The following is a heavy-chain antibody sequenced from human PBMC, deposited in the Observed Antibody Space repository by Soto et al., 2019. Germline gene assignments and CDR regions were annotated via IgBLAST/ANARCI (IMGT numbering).Heavy chain of an antibody. Sequence: EVRLLESGGGLVQPGGSLRLSCAASGFTFSSYAMSWVRQAPGKGLEWVSAISGSGGSTYYADSVKGRFTISRDNSKNTLYLQMNSLRAEDTAVYYCAKDRYCSGGSCYSEWAFDIWGQGTMVTVSS. CDR2: ISGSGGST. CDR3: AKDRYCSGGSCYSEWAFDI. D-gene: IGHD2-15*01. J-gene: IGHJ3*02. V-gene: IGHV3-23*01. CDR1: GFTFSSYA.